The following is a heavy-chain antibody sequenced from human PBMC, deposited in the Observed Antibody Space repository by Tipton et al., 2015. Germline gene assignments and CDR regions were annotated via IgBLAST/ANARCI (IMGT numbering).Heavy chain of an antibody. Sequence: TLSLTCTVSGGSMSDYYWNWIRQSPGKGLEWIGYIRNSKYTFYNPSLESRVTISVHTSKTQFSLKLISVTAADTAVYHCARDSFGYYSFDSWGPGTLVRVSS. J-gene: IGHJ4*02. CDR3: ARDSFGYYSFDS. CDR2: IRNSKYT. D-gene: IGHD5-18*01. V-gene: IGHV4-59*01. CDR1: GGSMSDYY.